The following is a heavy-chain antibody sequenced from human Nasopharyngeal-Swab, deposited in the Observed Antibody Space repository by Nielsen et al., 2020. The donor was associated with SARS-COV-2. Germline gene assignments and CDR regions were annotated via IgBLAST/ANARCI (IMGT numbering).Heavy chain of an antibody. D-gene: IGHD6-13*01. CDR2: ISSSSSYI. V-gene: IGHV3-21*01. CDR1: GFTFSSYS. J-gene: IGHJ4*02. Sequence: GGSLRLSCAASGFTFSSYSMNWVRQAPGKGLEWVSSISSSSSYIYYADSVKGRFTISRDNAKNSLYLQMNSLRAEDTAVYYCARGRSSSWHGGYFDYWGQGTPVTVSS. CDR3: ARGRSSSWHGGYFDY.